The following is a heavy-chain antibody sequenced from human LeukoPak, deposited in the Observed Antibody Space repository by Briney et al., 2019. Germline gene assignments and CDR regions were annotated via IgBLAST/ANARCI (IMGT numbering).Heavy chain of an antibody. V-gene: IGHV1-24*01. D-gene: IGHD6-13*01. Sequence: ASVKVSCKVSGYTLTELSMHWVRQAPGKGLEWMGGFDPEDGETIYAQKFRGRVTMTEDTSTDTAYVELSSLRSEDTAVYYCATDIRSSWYGVAILGYWGQGTLVTVSS. CDR3: ATDIRSSWYGVAILGY. CDR2: FDPEDGET. CDR1: GYTLTELS. J-gene: IGHJ4*02.